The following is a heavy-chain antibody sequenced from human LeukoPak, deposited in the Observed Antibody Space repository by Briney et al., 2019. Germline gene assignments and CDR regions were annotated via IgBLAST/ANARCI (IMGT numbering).Heavy chain of an antibody. J-gene: IGHJ6*03. D-gene: IGHD5-12*01. CDR1: GYSIGSGYY. CDR2: IYHSGST. Sequence: PSETLSLTCAVSGYSIGSGYYWGWIRQPPVKGLEWIGSIYHSGSTYYNPSLKSRVTISVDTSKNQFSLKLSSVTAADTAVYYCARPIYSGYDSVYYMDVGGKGTTVTVSS. CDR3: ARPIYSGYDSVYYMDV. V-gene: IGHV4-38-2*01.